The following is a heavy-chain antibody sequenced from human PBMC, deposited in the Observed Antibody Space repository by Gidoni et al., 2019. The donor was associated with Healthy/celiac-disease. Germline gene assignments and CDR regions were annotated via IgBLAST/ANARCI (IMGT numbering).Heavy chain of an antibody. V-gene: IGHV3-30*07. J-gene: IGHJ4*02. CDR3: ARDLGSGGVGY. D-gene: IGHD6-19*01. Sequence: FTISRDNSKNTLYLQMNSLRAEDTAVYYCARDLGSGGVGYWGQGTLVTVSS.